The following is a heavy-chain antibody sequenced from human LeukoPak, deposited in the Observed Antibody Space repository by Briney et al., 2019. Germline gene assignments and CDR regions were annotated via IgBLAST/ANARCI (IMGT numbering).Heavy chain of an antibody. CDR3: ARDRYYVPDN. Sequence: GGSLRLSCAASGFTFNTNWMHWVRHAPGKGLVWVSCINGDGSTTTYADSVKGRFTISRDNAKNTVYLQINNLRAEDTAVYYCARDRYYVPDNWGQGTLVTVSS. J-gene: IGHJ4*02. CDR1: GFTFNTNW. D-gene: IGHD3-10*02. V-gene: IGHV3-74*01. CDR2: INGDGSTT.